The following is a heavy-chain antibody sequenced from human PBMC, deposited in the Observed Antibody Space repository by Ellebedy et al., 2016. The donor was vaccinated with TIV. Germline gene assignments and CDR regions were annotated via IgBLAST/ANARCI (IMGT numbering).Heavy chain of an antibody. Sequence: ASVKVSCXASGYTFTSYGISWVRQAPGQGLEWMGWISAYNGNTNYAQKLQGRVTMTTDTSTSTAYMELRSLRSDDTAVYYCARVTQQLYKRDYYYGMDVWGQGTTVTVSS. J-gene: IGHJ6*02. V-gene: IGHV1-18*01. CDR2: ISAYNGNT. D-gene: IGHD6-13*01. CDR1: GYTFTSYG. CDR3: ARVTQQLYKRDYYYGMDV.